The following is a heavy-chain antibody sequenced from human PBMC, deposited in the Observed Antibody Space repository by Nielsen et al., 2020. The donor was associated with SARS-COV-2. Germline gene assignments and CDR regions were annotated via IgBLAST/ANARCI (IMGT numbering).Heavy chain of an antibody. CDR3: ARDWSRAFDV. CDR2: IRQDASEK. Sequence: GESLKISCAASGFTFSNYWMSWVRQAPGKGLEWVANIRQDASEKFYVDSVTGRFTISRDNAKNSMSLQMNSLRVEDTAVYYCARDWSRAFDVWGQGTMVTVSS. V-gene: IGHV3-7*01. J-gene: IGHJ3*01. CDR1: GFTFSNYW.